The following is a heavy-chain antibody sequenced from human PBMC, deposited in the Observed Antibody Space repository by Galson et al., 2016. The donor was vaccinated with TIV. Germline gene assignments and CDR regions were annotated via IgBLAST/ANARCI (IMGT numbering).Heavy chain of an antibody. CDR2: IIPVFGTA. J-gene: IGHJ6*02. Sequence: SVKVSCKASGGTFKIHSITWVRQAPGQGLEWMGGIIPVFGTANYAQSFRGRVTITADESTNTAYLQLSSLRSEDTAVYYCATVSTFGVVIVYGRDYGMYGWGQGTTVTVSS. D-gene: IGHD3-16*02. V-gene: IGHV1-69*13. CDR1: GGTFKIHS. CDR3: ATVSTFGVVIVYGRDYGMYG.